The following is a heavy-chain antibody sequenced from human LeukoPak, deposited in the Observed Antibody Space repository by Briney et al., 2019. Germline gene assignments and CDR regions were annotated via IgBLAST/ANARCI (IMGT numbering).Heavy chain of an antibody. CDR1: GGSISSYY. J-gene: IGHJ4*02. D-gene: IGHD1-26*01. V-gene: IGHV4-4*07. CDR3: VRDGGSYFGPPNFDY. CDR2: IYTSGST. Sequence: SETLSLTCTVSGGSISSYYWSWIRQPAGKGLEWIGRIYTSGSTNYNPSLKSRVTMSVDTSKNQFSLKLSSVTAADTAVYYCVRDGGSYFGPPNFDYWGQGTLVTVSS.